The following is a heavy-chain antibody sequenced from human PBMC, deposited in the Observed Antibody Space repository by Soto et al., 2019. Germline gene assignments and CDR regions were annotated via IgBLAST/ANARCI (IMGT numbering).Heavy chain of an antibody. CDR3: ASNAYYYDSSGYYYGEYFQH. J-gene: IGHJ1*01. V-gene: IGHV4-39*01. CDR2: IYYSGST. CDR1: CGSISSSSYY. Sequence: SETLSLTCTVSCGSISSSSYYWGWIRQPPGKGLEWIGSIYYSGSTYYNPSLKSRVTISVDTSKNQFSLKLSSVTAADTAVYYCASNAYYYDSSGYYYGEYFQHWGQGTLVTVSS. D-gene: IGHD3-22*01.